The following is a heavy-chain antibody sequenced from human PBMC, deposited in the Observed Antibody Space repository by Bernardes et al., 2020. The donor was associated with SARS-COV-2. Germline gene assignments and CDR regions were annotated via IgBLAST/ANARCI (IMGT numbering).Heavy chain of an antibody. D-gene: IGHD5-18*01. CDR3: ARSPHQLWLYPGYFDY. Sequence: SETLSLTCTVPGGPISSSYWSWIRQPPGKVLEWIGHIYHSGSPNYNPSLKSRVTISVDTSKNQFSLKLSSVTAADTAVYYCARSPHQLWLYPGYFDYWGQGTLVTVSS. CDR1: GGPISSSY. V-gene: IGHV4-59*01. CDR2: IYHSGSP. J-gene: IGHJ4*02.